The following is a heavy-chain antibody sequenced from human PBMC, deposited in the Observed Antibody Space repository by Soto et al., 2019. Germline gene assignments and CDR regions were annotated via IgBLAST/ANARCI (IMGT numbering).Heavy chain of an antibody. J-gene: IGHJ3*02. V-gene: IGHV3-23*01. CDR2: ITGSGHYA. D-gene: IGHD4-17*01. CDR1: GFTFSIFA. Sequence: GGSLRLSCAASGFTFSIFAMTWVRQAPGKGLEWVSSITGSGHYARYTDSVQGRFTISRDNSKNTLYLQMNSLRTEDTALYYCARDPNGDYIGAFDNWGQGTMVTVSS. CDR3: ARDPNGDYIGAFDN.